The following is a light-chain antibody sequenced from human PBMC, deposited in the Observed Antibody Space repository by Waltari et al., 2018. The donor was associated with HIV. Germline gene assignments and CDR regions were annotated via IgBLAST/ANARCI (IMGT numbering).Light chain of an antibody. V-gene: IGLV1-44*01. CDR3: AVWDDSVNGYV. J-gene: IGLJ1*01. Sequence: QSALTQPPSTSGTPGQRVTISCSGSSANIGKYVVNWFQQVPGTAPKLLVSGRDQRPSVVPDLFSGSKSGTSGSLAISGLQSEDEGDYYCAVWDDSVNGYVFGTGTKVTVL. CDR1: SANIGKYV. CDR2: GRD.